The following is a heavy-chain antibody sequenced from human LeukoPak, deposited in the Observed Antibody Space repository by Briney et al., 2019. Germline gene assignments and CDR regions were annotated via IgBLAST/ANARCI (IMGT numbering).Heavy chain of an antibody. D-gene: IGHD7-27*01. CDR3: ARASNWYYFDY. CDR2: TRNKANSYTT. Sequence: GGSLRLSCAASGFTFSDHYMDWVRQAPGKGLEWVGRTRNKANSYTTEYAASVKGRFTISRDDSKNSLYLQMNSLKTEDTAVYYCARASNWYYFDYWGQGTLVTVSS. J-gene: IGHJ4*02. V-gene: IGHV3-72*01. CDR1: GFTFSDHY.